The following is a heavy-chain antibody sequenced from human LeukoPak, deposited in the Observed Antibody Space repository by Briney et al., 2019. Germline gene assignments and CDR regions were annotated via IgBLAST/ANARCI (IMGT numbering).Heavy chain of an antibody. Sequence: GGSLRLSCAASGFTFSSYAVSWVRQAPGKGLEWVSAVSGSGGSTYYADSVKGRFTISRDNSKNTLYLQMNSLRAEDTAVYYCATAPPFTIFGVVYYFDYWGQGTLVTVSS. CDR3: ATAPPFTIFGVVYYFDY. V-gene: IGHV3-23*01. CDR1: GFTFSSYA. CDR2: VSGSGGST. J-gene: IGHJ4*02. D-gene: IGHD3-3*01.